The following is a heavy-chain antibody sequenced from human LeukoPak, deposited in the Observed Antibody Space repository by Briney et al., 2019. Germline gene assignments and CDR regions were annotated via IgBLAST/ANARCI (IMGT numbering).Heavy chain of an antibody. V-gene: IGHV1-2*06. CDR3: ARDPVQSTLLDY. CDR2: INPNSGGT. CDR1: GYTFTGYY. Sequence: EASVKVSCKASGYTFTGYYMHWVRQAPGQGLEWMGRINPNSGGTNYAQKFQGRVTMTRDTSISTAYMELSRLRPDDTAVYYCARDPVQSTLLDYWGQGTLVTVSS. D-gene: IGHD1-26*01. J-gene: IGHJ4*02.